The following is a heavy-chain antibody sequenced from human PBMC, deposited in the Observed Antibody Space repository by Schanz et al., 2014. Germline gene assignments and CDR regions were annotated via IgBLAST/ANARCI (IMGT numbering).Heavy chain of an antibody. CDR1: GFAFSSYS. D-gene: IGHD2-2*01. J-gene: IGHJ4*02. Sequence: QLVGSGGGLIQPGGSLRLSCTASGFAFSSYSMNWVRQAPGKGLEWVSYIDGKSTTVYYADSVKGRFTISRDNSKNTLYLQMNTLRSEDTAVYYCAKDSAHIDIVLVPAAIDYWGQGTLVTVSS. V-gene: IGHV3-48*01. CDR3: AKDSAHIDIVLVPAAIDY. CDR2: IDGKSTTV.